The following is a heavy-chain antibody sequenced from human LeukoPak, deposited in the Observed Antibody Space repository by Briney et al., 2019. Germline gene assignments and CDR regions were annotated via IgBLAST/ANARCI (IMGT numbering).Heavy chain of an antibody. V-gene: IGHV4-59*01. D-gene: IGHD3-16*02. Sequence: SETLSLTCTVSGGSISSYYWSWIRQPPGKGLEWIGYIYYSGSTNYSPALKRLIPISVDTSKNQFALKLSSVTAADTAVYYCARVNDYVWGSYRPMYYYFDYWGQGTLVTVSS. CDR2: IYYSGST. CDR3: ARVNDYVWGSYRPMYYYFDY. J-gene: IGHJ4*02. CDR1: GGSISSYY.